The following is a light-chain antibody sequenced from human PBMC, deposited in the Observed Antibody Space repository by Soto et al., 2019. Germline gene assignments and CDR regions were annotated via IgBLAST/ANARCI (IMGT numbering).Light chain of an antibody. CDR3: QQYYSTPPT. J-gene: IGKJ1*01. CDR2: WAS. Sequence: DIVMTQSPDSLAVSLGERATINCKSSQSVLYSSNNKNYLAWYQQKPGQLPKLLIYWASTRESGVRDRFSGSGSETDFTLTISSLQAEDVAVYYCQQYYSTPPTFGQGTKVEIK. CDR1: QSVLYSSNNKNY. V-gene: IGKV4-1*01.